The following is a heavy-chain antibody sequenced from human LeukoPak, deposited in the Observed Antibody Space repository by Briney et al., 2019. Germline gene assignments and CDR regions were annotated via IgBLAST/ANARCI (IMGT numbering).Heavy chain of an antibody. V-gene: IGHV1-2*02. CDR2: INPNSGGT. CDR3: AQRVGIAAAGTGYFQH. D-gene: IGHD6-13*01. Sequence: ASVKVSCKASGYTFTGYYMHWVRQAPGQGLEWMGWINPNSGGTNYAQKFQGRVTMTTDTSISTAYMELSRLRSDDTAVYYCAQRVGIAAAGTGYFQHWGQGTLVTVSS. J-gene: IGHJ1*01. CDR1: GYTFTGYY.